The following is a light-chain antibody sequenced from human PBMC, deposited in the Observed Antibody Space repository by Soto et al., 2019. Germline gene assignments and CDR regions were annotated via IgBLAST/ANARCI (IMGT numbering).Light chain of an antibody. V-gene: IGLV2-14*01. Sequence: QSALTQPASVSGSPGQSITISCTGTRSDVGGYNYVSWYQQHPGKAPKLMIYDVSNRPSGVSNRFSGSKSGNTASLTISGLQAEDEADYYCSSYTSSNTYVFGTGTKLTVL. CDR1: RSDVGGYNY. CDR2: DVS. CDR3: SSYTSSNTYV. J-gene: IGLJ1*01.